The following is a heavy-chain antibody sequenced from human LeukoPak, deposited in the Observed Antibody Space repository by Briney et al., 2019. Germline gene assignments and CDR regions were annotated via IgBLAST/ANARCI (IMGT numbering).Heavy chain of an antibody. J-gene: IGHJ4*02. CDR2: ISGSGGST. Sequence: GGSLRLSCAASGFTFSSYAMSWVRQAPGKGLEWVSAISGSGGSTYYADSVKGRFTISRDSSKNTLYLQMNSLRAEDTAVYYCAKSRGDGPTPHYFDYWGQGTLVTVSS. D-gene: IGHD2-21*02. CDR3: AKSRGDGPTPHYFDY. CDR1: GFTFSSYA. V-gene: IGHV3-23*01.